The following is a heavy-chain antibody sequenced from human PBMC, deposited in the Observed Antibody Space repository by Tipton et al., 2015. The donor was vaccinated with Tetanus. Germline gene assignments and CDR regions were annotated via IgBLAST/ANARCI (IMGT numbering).Heavy chain of an antibody. CDR3: ARGWSECSSWSCSPFDS. Sequence: TLSLTCTVSGGSVSSYYWTCFRQPPGKRLEWIGFVSSSGNSTSSPSLTGRVSMSLDTSKQQFSLSLTTETTADTAVYYCARGWSECSSWSCSPFDSWGQGTLVTVSS. V-gene: IGHV4-4*07. CDR1: GGSVSSYY. J-gene: IGHJ4*02. CDR2: VSSSGNS. D-gene: IGHD2-2*01.